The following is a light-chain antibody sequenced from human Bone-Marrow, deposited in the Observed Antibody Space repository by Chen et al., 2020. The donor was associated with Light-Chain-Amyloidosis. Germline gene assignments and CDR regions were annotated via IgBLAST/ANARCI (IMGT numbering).Light chain of an antibody. J-gene: IGLJ3*02. CDR1: RSNVGANG. Sequence: QSVLPQPPSASGTPGQRVTISCSGGRSNVGANGVNWYQQLPGAAPKLLFFDTNRRPSGVPDRFSGSKSGTSASLAISDLQSEDEAHYYCAPWDDRLNGWVFGGGTRLTVL. V-gene: IGLV1-44*01. CDR3: APWDDRLNGWV. CDR2: DTN.